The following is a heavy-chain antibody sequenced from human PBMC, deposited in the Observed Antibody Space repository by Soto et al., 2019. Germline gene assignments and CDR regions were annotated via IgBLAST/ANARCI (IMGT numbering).Heavy chain of an antibody. D-gene: IGHD3-10*01. CDR2: INPSDATT. CDR1: GYTFINYY. Sequence: QVQLVQSGAEVKKPGASVKVSCRASGYTFINYYMQWVRQAPGQGLEWMGIINPSDATTFYAQKFQGRVTVTRDTSTSTVSMELSSLRSEDTAVYYCAGWGRPPRVRGQLDYWGQGTLVTVSS. J-gene: IGHJ4*02. V-gene: IGHV1-46*01. CDR3: AGWGRPPRVRGQLDY.